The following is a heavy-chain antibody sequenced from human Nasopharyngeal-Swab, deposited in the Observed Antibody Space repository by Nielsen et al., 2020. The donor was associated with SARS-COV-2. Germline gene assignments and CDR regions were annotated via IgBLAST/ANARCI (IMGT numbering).Heavy chain of an antibody. CDR3: ARDTGYCSGGSCYLSHFDY. J-gene: IGHJ4*02. CDR1: GFTFSDYY. D-gene: IGHD2-15*01. V-gene: IGHV3-11*04. Sequence: GGSLRLSCAASGFTFSDYYMSWIRQAPGKGLEWVSYISSSGSTIYYADSVKGRFTISRDNAKNSLYLQMNSLRAEDTAVYYCARDTGYCSGGSCYLSHFDYWGQGTLATVSS. CDR2: ISSSGSTI.